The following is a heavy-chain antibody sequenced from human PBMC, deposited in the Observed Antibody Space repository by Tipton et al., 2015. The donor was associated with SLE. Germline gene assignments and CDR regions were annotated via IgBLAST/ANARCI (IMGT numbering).Heavy chain of an antibody. J-gene: IGHJ4*01. CDR2: ISGSGDGA. CDR3: ARGDISGYYVDY. CDR1: GFTFNNYA. Sequence: GSLRLSCAASGFTFNNYAMTWVRQAPGTGLEWVSGISGSGDGAFYADSVRGRFTISRDNAKNSVYLQMNSLRAEDTATYYCARGDISGYYVDYWGHGTLVTVSS. D-gene: IGHD3-22*01. V-gene: IGHV3-23*01.